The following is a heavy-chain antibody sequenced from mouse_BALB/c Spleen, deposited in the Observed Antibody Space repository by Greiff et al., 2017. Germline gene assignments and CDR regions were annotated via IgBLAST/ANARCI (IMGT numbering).Heavy chain of an antibody. CDR1: GYTFTNHH. D-gene: IGHD2-14*01. Sequence: VHVKQPGAELVRPGASVKISCKAFGYTFTNHHINWVKQRPGQGLDWIGYINPYNDYTSYNQKFKGKATLTVDKSSSTAYMELSSLTSEDSAVYYCTFSRYDERAMDYWGQGTSVTVSS. CDR3: TFSRYDERAMDY. V-gene: IGHV1S45*01. J-gene: IGHJ4*01. CDR2: INPYNDYT.